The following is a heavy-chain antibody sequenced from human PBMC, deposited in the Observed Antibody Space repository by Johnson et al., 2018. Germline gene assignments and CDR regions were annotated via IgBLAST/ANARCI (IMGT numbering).Heavy chain of an antibody. CDR2: IYHSGST. V-gene: IGHV4-59*12. J-gene: IGHJ1*01. Sequence: QVQLQESGPGLVKPSETLSLTCTVSGGSISGYYWSWIRQPPGKRLEWLGYIYHSGSTKYNPSLNSRVTMSVDASTNQGSLQLNSVTAADTAVYYWARYVSSSGYVHHWGQGTLVTVSS. D-gene: IGHD3-22*01. CDR3: ARYVSSSGYVHH. CDR1: GGSISGYY.